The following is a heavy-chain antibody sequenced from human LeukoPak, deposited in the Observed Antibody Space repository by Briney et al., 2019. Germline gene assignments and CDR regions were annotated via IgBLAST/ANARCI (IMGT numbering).Heavy chain of an antibody. CDR2: ISGSGGST. D-gene: IGHD2-21*02. Sequence: GGSLRLSCAASGFTFSSYAMSWVRQAPGKGLQWVSGISGSGGSTYYADSVKGRFTISRDNSKNTLYLQMNSLRPEDTAVYYCAKTVVVTANPRAFDIWGQGTMVTVSS. CDR1: GFTFSSYA. CDR3: AKTVVVTANPRAFDI. J-gene: IGHJ3*02. V-gene: IGHV3-23*01.